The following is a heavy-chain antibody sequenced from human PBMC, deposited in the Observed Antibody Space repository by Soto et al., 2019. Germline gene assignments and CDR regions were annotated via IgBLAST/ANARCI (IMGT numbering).Heavy chain of an antibody. D-gene: IGHD3-22*01. V-gene: IGHV1-2*02. CDR2: INPNSGGT. J-gene: IGHJ4*02. CDR3: ARDHTRDSSDY. CDR1: GYTFTCYY. Sequence: ASVKVSCKASGYTFTCYYMHWVRQAPGQGLEWMGWINPNSGGTNYAQKFQGRVTMTRDTSLSTAYMELSRLRSDDTAVYYCARDHTRDSSDYWGQGTLVTVSS.